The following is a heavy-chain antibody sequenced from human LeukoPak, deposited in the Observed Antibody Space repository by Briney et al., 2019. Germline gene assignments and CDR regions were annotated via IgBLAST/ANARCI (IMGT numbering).Heavy chain of an antibody. J-gene: IGHJ4*02. CDR1: GFTFSSYA. CDR2: ISGSGGST. Sequence: GGFLRLSCAASGFTFSSYAMSWVRQAPGKGLEWVSAISGSGGSTYYADSVKGRFTISRDNSKNTLYLQMNSLRAEDTAVYYCAKDPRYCSSTSYYTGGGYWGQGTLVTVSS. CDR3: AKDPRYCSSTSYYTGGGY. D-gene: IGHD2-2*02. V-gene: IGHV3-23*01.